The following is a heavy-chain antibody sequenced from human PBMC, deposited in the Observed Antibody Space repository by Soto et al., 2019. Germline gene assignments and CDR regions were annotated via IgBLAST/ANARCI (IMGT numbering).Heavy chain of an antibody. V-gene: IGHV3-23*01. CDR2: ISTTGSDS. CDR3: AKQGHYWYFDY. CDR1: GFTFSTYG. D-gene: IGHD2-8*02. J-gene: IGHJ4*02. Sequence: GGSLRLSCAASGFTFSTYGMTWVRQAPGKGLEWVATISTTGSDSYYADSVKGRFTISRDNSKNTLYFEMNNLRAEDTAIYFCAKQGHYWYFDYWGRGTLVTVSS.